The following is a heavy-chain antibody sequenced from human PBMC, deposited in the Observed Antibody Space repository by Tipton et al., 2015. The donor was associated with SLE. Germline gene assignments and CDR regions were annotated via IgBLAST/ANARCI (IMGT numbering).Heavy chain of an antibody. J-gene: IGHJ3*02. CDR2: IYTSGST. CDR1: GGSISSYY. CDR3: ASCSRSDAFDI. D-gene: IGHD2-2*01. Sequence: TLSLTCTVSGGSISSYYWSWIRQPAGKGLEWIGRIYTSGSTNYNPPPKRRVTISVDTSKNQFSLKLSSVTAADTAVYYCASCSRSDAFDIWGQGTMVTVSS. V-gene: IGHV4-4*07.